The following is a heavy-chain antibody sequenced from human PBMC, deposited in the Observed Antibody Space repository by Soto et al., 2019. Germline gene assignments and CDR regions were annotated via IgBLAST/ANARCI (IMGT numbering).Heavy chain of an antibody. CDR2: ISGSGGST. Sequence: EVQLLESGGGLVQPGGSLRLSCAASGFIFSSYAMSWVRQAPGKGLEWVSAISGSGGSTYYADSVKGRFTISRDNSKNTLYLQMNSLRAEDTAVYYCAKIPHSSSWYLDAFDIWGQGTMVTVSS. CDR3: AKIPHSSSWYLDAFDI. CDR1: GFIFSSYA. V-gene: IGHV3-23*01. J-gene: IGHJ3*02. D-gene: IGHD6-13*01.